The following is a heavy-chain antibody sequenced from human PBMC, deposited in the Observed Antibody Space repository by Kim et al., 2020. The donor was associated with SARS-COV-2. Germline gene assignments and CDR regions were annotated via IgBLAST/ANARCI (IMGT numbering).Heavy chain of an antibody. CDR3: AKGYYYGSGSYYKGAYGMDV. V-gene: IGHV3-23*01. CDR2: ICGSGGST. J-gene: IGHJ6*02. Sequence: GGSLRLSCAASGFTFSSYAMRWVRQAPGKGLEWVSAICGSGGSTYYADSVKGRFTISRDNSKNTLYLQMNSLRAEDTAVYYCAKGYYYGSGSYYKGAYGMDVWGQGTTVTVSS. CDR1: GFTFSSYA. D-gene: IGHD3-10*01.